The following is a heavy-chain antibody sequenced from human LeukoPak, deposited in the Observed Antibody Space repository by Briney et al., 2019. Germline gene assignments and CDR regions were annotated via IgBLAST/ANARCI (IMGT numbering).Heavy chain of an antibody. V-gene: IGHV6-1*01. CDR1: GDSGSSNSGA. Sequence: SQTLSLTCVISGDSGSSNSGAWNWIRQSPSRGLEWLGRTYYRSKWYHEYALSVKSRITINPDTTKNHFSLQLSSVTPEDTAVYYCVRGGVEAPASMGFDYWGQGTLVTVSS. CDR2: TYYRSKWYH. D-gene: IGHD3-10*01. J-gene: IGHJ4*02. CDR3: VRGGVEAPASMGFDY.